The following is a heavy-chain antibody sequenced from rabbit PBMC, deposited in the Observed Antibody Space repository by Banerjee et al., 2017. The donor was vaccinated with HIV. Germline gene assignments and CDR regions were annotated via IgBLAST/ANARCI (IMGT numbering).Heavy chain of an antibody. D-gene: IGHD1-1*01. J-gene: IGHJ4*01. Sequence: QSLEESGGDLVKPGASLTLTCTASGFSFSTNYDTCWVRQAPGKGLEWIGCIYTGSSGSTYYASWAKGRFTVSKTSSTTVTLQMTSLTAADTATYFCARTGGSGYAYWYFNLWGPGTLVTVS. CDR2: IYTGSSGST. V-gene: IGHV1S40*01. CDR1: GFSFSTNYD. CDR3: ARTGGSGYAYWYFNL.